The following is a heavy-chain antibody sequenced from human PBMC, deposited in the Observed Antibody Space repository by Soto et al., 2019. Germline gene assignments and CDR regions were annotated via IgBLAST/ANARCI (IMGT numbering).Heavy chain of an antibody. J-gene: IGHJ6*02. CDR1: GYTFTSYA. Sequence: ASVKVSCKASGYTFTSYAMHWVRQAPGQGLEWMGWINPNSGGTNYAQKFQGRVTMTRDTSISTAYMELNRLRSDDTAVYYCARDQSPSSGWHGMDVWGQGTTVTVSS. CDR3: ARDQSPSSGWHGMDV. V-gene: IGHV1-2*02. D-gene: IGHD6-19*01. CDR2: INPNSGGT.